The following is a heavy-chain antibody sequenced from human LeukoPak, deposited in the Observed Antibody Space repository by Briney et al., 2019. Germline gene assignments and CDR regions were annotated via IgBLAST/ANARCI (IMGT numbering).Heavy chain of an antibody. CDR3: ARQSDKAAGGTFAFDY. D-gene: IGHD6-13*01. CDR2: INTSGST. CDR1: GDSISTYY. V-gene: IGHV4-4*07. J-gene: IGHJ4*02. Sequence: SETLSLTGTVSGDSISTYYWSWIRQPAGKRLECIGRINTSGSTNYNPSLKSRVTMSVDTSKNQFSLKLSSATAADTAVYYCARQSDKAAGGTFAFDYWGQGALVTVS.